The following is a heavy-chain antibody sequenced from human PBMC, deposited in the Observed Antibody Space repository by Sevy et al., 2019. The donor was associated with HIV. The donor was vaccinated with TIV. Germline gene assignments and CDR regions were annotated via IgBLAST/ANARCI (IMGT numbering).Heavy chain of an antibody. V-gene: IGHV3-53*01. J-gene: IGHJ4*02. Sequence: GGSLRLSCEASGFNVSSTYMSWVRQAPGKGLEWVSVFYISDNTYYADSVKGRFTISQDKFKNTVHLQMDSLRAEDTALYYCATTTFRFFDNWGQGTLVTVSS. CDR3: ATTTFRFFDN. D-gene: IGHD3-3*01. CDR2: FYISDNT. CDR1: GFNVSSTY.